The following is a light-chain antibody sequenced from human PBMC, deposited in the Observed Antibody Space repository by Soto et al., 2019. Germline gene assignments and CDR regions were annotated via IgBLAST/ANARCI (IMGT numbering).Light chain of an antibody. CDR2: AAS. CDR3: QKYNSAPWT. V-gene: IGKV1-27*01. J-gene: IGKJ1*01. CDR1: QGISNY. Sequence: DLQMTQSPSSLSASVGDRVTITCRASQGISNYLAWYQQKPGKVPKLLIYAASTLQSGVPSRFSGSGSGTYFILAISRLQHEDVANYYCQKYNSAPWTVGQGTKAEIK.